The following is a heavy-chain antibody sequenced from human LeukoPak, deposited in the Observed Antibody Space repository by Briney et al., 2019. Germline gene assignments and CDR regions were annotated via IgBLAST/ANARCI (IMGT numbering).Heavy chain of an antibody. D-gene: IGHD5-12*01. CDR2: ISYSGSI. CDR1: GGSISSSSYY. Sequence: SETLSLTCTVSGGSISSSSYYWIWIRQPPGKGLEWIGYISYSGSINYNPSLKSRLAISVDTSKNQLSLKLTSVTAADTAVYYCARNRAITSGYDYWGRGTLVTVSS. V-gene: IGHV4-61*05. J-gene: IGHJ4*02. CDR3: ARNRAITSGYDY.